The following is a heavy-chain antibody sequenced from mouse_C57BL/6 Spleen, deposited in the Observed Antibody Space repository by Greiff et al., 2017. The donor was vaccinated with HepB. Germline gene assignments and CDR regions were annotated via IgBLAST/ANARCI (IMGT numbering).Heavy chain of an antibody. CDR2: IRSKSSNYAT. D-gene: IGHD1-1*01. J-gene: IGHJ4*01. CDR1: GFTFNTYA. V-gene: IGHV10-3*01. CDR3: VRGGDDDSSIDAMDY. Sequence: EVQLVESGGGLVQPKGSLKLSCAASGFTFNTYAMHWVRQAPGKGLEWVARIRSKSSNYATYYADSVKDRFTISRDDSQSMLYLQMNNLKTEDTAMNYGVRGGDDDSSIDAMDYWGQGTSVTVSS.